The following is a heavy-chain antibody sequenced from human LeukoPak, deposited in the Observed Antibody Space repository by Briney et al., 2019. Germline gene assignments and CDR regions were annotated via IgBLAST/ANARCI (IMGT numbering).Heavy chain of an antibody. CDR1: GASISSHY. CDR2: IYYSGTT. D-gene: IGHD6-13*01. V-gene: IGHV4-59*11. Sequence: RPSETLSLTCTVSGASISSHYWSRIRQPPGKGLEWVGYIYYSGTTNYNPSLKSRVTISVDTSKNQFSLKLSSVTAADTAVYYCVRGVYIAAAQYGYWGQGTLVTVSS. J-gene: IGHJ4*02. CDR3: VRGVYIAAAQYGY.